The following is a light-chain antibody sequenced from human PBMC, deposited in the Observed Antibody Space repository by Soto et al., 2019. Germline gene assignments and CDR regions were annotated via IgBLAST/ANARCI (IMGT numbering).Light chain of an antibody. CDR1: QSISNY. V-gene: IGKV1-39*01. CDR2: TAS. J-gene: IGKJ5*01. Sequence: DIQMTQSPSSLSASVGDRVTITCRASQSISNYLNWYQQRPGKAPNLLIYTASSLQSGVPSRFSGSGSGTDFTLTISSLQPEDFATYYCQQSYTIPITFGQGTRLEI. CDR3: QQSYTIPIT.